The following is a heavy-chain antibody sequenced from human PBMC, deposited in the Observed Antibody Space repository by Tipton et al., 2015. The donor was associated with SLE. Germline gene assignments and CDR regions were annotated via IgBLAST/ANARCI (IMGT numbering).Heavy chain of an antibody. V-gene: IGHV4-34*01. CDR3: ARGLGLLRQPLSY. J-gene: IGHJ4*02. D-gene: IGHD6-13*01. CDR2: INHSGST. CDR1: GGSLSGYY. Sequence: TLSLTCAVYGGSLSGYYWSGIRQPPGKGLECIGEINHSGSTNYNPSLKSRVTVSVDTSKNQFSLKLSSVTAADTSVYYCARGLGLLRQPLSYWGQGTLVTVST.